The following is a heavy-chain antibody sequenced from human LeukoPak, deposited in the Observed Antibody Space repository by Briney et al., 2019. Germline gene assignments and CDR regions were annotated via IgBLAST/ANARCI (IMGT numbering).Heavy chain of an antibody. Sequence: SEPLSLTCTVSGDSISSYYWSWIRRPPGKGLEWIGYINYSGNTNYHPSLKSRVTISIDTSKNQFSLRLSSVTAADTAVYYCAREGRQDYVYFDYWGQGTLVTVSS. D-gene: IGHD4-17*01. V-gene: IGHV4-59*01. CDR1: GDSISSYY. CDR2: INYSGNT. CDR3: AREGRQDYVYFDY. J-gene: IGHJ4*02.